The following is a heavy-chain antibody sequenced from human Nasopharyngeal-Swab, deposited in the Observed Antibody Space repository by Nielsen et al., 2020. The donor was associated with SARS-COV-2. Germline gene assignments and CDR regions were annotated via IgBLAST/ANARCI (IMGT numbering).Heavy chain of an antibody. CDR1: GYTFTSYG. CDR2: INPSGGST. V-gene: IGHV1-46*01. CDR3: ARVGVGYSGYDSVDY. J-gene: IGHJ4*02. Sequence: ASVKVSCKASGYTFTSYGISWVRQAPGQGLEWMGIINPSGGSTSYAQKFQGRVTMTRDTSTSTVYLELSSLRSDDTAVYYCARVGVGYSGYDSVDYWGQGTLVTVSS. D-gene: IGHD5-12*01.